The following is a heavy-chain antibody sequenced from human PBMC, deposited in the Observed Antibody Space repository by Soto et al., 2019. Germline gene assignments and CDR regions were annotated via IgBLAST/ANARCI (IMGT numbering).Heavy chain of an antibody. Sequence: VNLLESGGGLVQPGGSLRLSCAASGLTFSNLAMTWARQAPGRGLEWVSEITASGRTPSYADSVKGRFTISKDESKNTLYLQMNSLRADDTALYYCAKVYFGESDGFDIWGQGTMVTVSS. J-gene: IGHJ3*02. V-gene: IGHV3-23*01. D-gene: IGHD3-16*01. CDR1: GLTFSNLA. CDR2: ITASGRTP. CDR3: AKVYFGESDGFDI.